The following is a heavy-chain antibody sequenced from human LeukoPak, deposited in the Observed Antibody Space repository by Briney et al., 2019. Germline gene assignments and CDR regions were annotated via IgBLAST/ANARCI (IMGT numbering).Heavy chain of an antibody. J-gene: IGHJ4*02. CDR2: INHSGST. CDR3: ASSLTVPFDY. D-gene: IGHD2-2*01. CDR1: GGSFSGYY. V-gene: IGHV4-34*01. Sequence: SETLSLTCAVYGGSFSGYYWSWIRQPPGKGLEWIGEINHSGSTNYNPSLKSRVTISVDTSKNQFSLKLSSVTAADTAVYYCASSLTVPFDYWGQGTLVTVSS.